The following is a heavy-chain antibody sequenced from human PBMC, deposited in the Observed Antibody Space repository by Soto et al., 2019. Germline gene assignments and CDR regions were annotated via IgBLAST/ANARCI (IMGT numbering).Heavy chain of an antibody. CDR3: ARGLFGELSPGGIDSFDY. V-gene: IGHV3-48*03. CDR2: ISVSGNAM. J-gene: IGHJ4*02. Sequence: PGGSLRPSCAAYGFTFSSYEMNWVRQAPGKGLEWVSYISVSGNAMFYADSVKGRFTISRDNAKNSLSLQMNSLRAEDTAVYYCARGLFGELSPGGIDSFDYWGQGTLVTVSS. D-gene: IGHD3-10*01. CDR1: GFTFSSYE.